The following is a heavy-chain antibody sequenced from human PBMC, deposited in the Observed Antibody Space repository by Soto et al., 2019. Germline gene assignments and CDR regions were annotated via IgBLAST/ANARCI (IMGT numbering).Heavy chain of an antibody. D-gene: IGHD2-2*01. J-gene: IGHJ5*02. CDR1: GGSISSIDYF. CDR3: ARVMAAMQNWLDP. V-gene: IGHV4-30-4*01. Sequence: PSETLSLTCSVSGGSISSIDYFWSWIRQPPGKGLEWIGFIYHTGTTYYNPSLRSRVTISIDTSKSQFSMKLNSVTAADTAVYYRARVMAAMQNWLDPWGQGTLVTVS. CDR2: IYHTGTT.